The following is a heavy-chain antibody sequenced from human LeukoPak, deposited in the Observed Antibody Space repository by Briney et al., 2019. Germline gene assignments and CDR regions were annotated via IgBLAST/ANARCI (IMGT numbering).Heavy chain of an antibody. CDR3: ASDIVGYAFDI. Sequence: PGGSLRLSCAASGFTFSSYSMNWVRQAPGKGLEWISYISSSGIAIYYADSVEGRFTISRDNAKNSVYLQMNSLRAEDTAVYYCASDIVGYAFDIWGQGTMVTVSS. V-gene: IGHV3-48*01. D-gene: IGHD2-15*01. CDR2: ISSSGIAI. CDR1: GFTFSSYS. J-gene: IGHJ3*02.